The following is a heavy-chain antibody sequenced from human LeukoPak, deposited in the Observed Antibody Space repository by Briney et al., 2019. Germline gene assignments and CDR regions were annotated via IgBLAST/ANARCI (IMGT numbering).Heavy chain of an antibody. D-gene: IGHD5-12*01. CDR3: ARDPRGYSGYDSGPYFGY. J-gene: IGHJ4*02. CDR1: GFTVSSNY. Sequence: PGGSLRLSCAASGFTVSSNYMSWVRQAPGKGLEWVSVIYSGGSTYYADSVKGRFTISRDNSKNTLYLQMNSLRAEDTAVYYCARDPRGYSGYDSGPYFGYWGQGTLVTVSS. V-gene: IGHV3-66*01. CDR2: IYSGGST.